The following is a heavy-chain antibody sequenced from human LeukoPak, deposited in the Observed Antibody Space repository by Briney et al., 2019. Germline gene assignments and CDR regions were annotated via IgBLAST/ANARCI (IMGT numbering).Heavy chain of an antibody. CDR1: GYTFTRYY. V-gene: IGHV1-46*03. J-gene: IGHJ6*03. CDR2: INPSGGST. CDR3: ARDPQYYDFWSGYYNYYMDV. D-gene: IGHD3-3*01. Sequence: GASVKVSCKASGYTFTRYYMHWVRQAPGQGLEWMGIINPSGGSTSYAQKFQGRVTMTRDTSTSIVYMELSSLRSEDTAVYYCARDPQYYDFWSGYYNYYMDVWGKGTTVTVSS.